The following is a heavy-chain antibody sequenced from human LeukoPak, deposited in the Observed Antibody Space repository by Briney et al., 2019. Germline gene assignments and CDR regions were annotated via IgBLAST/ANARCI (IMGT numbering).Heavy chain of an antibody. J-gene: IGHJ4*02. Sequence: GASVKVSCKASGGTFISYAISWVRQAPGQGLEWMGRIIPILGIANYAQKFQGRVTITADKSTSTAYMELSSLRSEDTAVYYCARDIAAAAEEGYWGQGTLVTVSS. V-gene: IGHV1-69*04. CDR3: ARDIAAAAEEGY. CDR1: GGTFISYA. D-gene: IGHD6-13*01. CDR2: IIPILGIA.